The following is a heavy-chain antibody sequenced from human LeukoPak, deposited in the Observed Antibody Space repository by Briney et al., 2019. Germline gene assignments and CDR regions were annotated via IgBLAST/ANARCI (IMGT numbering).Heavy chain of an antibody. D-gene: IGHD6-13*01. Sequence: APVKVSCKPSGYTFTDYYIHWVRQTPGQGLERMGIISPSTGGATYAQKFQGRVTMTRDTSTSTVYMELSSLRSEDTAVYYCTRGYSSTWRDLFDYWGQGTQVTVSS. J-gene: IGHJ4*02. V-gene: IGHV1-46*01. CDR3: TRGYSSTWRDLFDY. CDR2: ISPSTGGA. CDR1: GYTFTDYY.